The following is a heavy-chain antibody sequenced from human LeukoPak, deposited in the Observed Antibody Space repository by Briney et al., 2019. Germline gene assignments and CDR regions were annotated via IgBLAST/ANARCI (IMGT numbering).Heavy chain of an antibody. V-gene: IGHV3-23*01. CDR2: LSGSGGTT. CDR1: GFTFSSYE. J-gene: IGHJ5*02. Sequence: GGSLRLSCAASGFTFSSYEMNWVRQAPGKGLEWVSALSGSGGTTYYADSVKGRFTISRDNSKNTLYLQMNSLRAEDTAIYYCAKDRSSGNWFDPWGQGTLVTVSS. D-gene: IGHD1-1*01. CDR3: AKDRSSGNWFDP.